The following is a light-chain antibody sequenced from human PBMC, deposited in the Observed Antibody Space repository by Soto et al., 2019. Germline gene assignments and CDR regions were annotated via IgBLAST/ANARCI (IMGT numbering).Light chain of an antibody. CDR2: DVS. J-gene: IGLJ1*01. V-gene: IGLV2-14*01. CDR1: SSDVGGYNY. Sequence: QYALTQPASVCGSPGQSITISCTRTSSDVGGYNYVSWYQQIPGKAPKLMIYDVSDRPSGVSNRFSGSKSGNTASLTISGLQAEDEADYYCSSYTSSSLYVFGTGTKLTVI. CDR3: SSYTSSSLYV.